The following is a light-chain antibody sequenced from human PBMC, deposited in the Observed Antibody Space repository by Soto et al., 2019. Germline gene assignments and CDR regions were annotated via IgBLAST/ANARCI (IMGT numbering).Light chain of an antibody. CDR3: QQRSNWPPLT. V-gene: IGKV3-11*01. J-gene: IGKJ5*01. Sequence: EIVMTQSPATLSVSPGERATLSCSASQSVSSNLAWYQQKPGQAPRLLIYDASNRATGIPARFSGSGSGTDFTLTISSLEPEDFAVYYCQQRSNWPPLTFGQGTRLEI. CDR2: DAS. CDR1: QSVSSN.